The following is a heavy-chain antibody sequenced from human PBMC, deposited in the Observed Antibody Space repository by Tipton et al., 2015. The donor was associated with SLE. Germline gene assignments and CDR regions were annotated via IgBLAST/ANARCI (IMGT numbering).Heavy chain of an antibody. D-gene: IGHD1-14*01. CDR1: GFTFSSYE. V-gene: IGHV3-48*03. CDR3: AREITYLANKGDY. J-gene: IGHJ4*02. CDR2: ISSSGSTI. Sequence: GSLRLSCAASGFTFSSYEMNWVRQAPGKGLEWVSYISSSGSTIYYADSVKGRFTISRDNAKNSLYLQMNSLRAEDTAVYYCAREITYLANKGDYWGQGTLVTVSS.